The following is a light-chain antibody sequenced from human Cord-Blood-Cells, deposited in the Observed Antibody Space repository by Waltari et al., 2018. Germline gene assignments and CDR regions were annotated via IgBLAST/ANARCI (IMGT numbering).Light chain of an antibody. J-gene: IGLJ3*02. CDR3: QSYDSSLSGWV. CDR1: SSNIGAGYD. CDR2: RNS. Sequence: QSVLTQPPSVSGAPGQRVTISCTGSSSNIGAGYDVHWYQQLPGTAPKLLIYRNSNRPSAVPDLFAGSKSGTSASLAITGLQAEDEADYYCQSYDSSLSGWVFGGGTKLTVL. V-gene: IGLV1-40*01.